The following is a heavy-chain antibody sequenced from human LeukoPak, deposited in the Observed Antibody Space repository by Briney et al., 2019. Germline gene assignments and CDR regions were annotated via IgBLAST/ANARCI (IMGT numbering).Heavy chain of an antibody. CDR1: GFSFSNYA. J-gene: IGHJ4*02. Sequence: GGSLRLSCAASGFSFSNYAFHWVRQAPGKGLEYISLVSSNGGSTYYASSVKGRFTISRDNSKNTLFLQMGSLRVEDMAVYYCARESGGRDGSGWQYATDYWGQGTLVTVSS. CDR3: ARESGGRDGSGWQYATDY. D-gene: IGHD6-19*01. V-gene: IGHV3-64*01. CDR2: VSSNGGST.